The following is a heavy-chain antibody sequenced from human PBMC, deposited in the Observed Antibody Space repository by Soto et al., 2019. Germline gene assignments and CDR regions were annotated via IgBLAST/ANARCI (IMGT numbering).Heavy chain of an antibody. CDR2: ISYDGSNK. Sequence: QVQLVESGGGVVQPGRSLRLSCAASGFTFSSYAMHWVRQAPGKGLEWVAVISYDGSNKYYADSVKGRITISRDNSKNTLYLQMNSLRAEDTAVYYCATEPGEVSYFDYWGQGTLVTVSS. CDR3: ATEPGEVSYFDY. V-gene: IGHV3-30-3*01. CDR1: GFTFSSYA. D-gene: IGHD1-1*01. J-gene: IGHJ4*02.